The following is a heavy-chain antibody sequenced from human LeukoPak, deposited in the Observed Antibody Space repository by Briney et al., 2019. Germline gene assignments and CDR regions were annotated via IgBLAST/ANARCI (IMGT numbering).Heavy chain of an antibody. CDR2: INPNSGGT. D-gene: IGHD6-19*01. V-gene: IGHV1-2*06. Sequence: ASVKVSCKASEYTFTGYYIHWVRQAPGQGLEWVGRINPNSGGTNYAQKFHGRVTMTRDTSISTAYMELSRLRSDDTAVYYCARDVSGWVNFDSWGQGTLVTVSS. CDR1: EYTFTGYY. CDR3: ARDVSGWVNFDS. J-gene: IGHJ4*02.